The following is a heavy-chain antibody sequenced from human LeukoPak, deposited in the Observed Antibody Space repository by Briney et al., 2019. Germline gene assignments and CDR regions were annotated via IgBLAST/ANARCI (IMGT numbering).Heavy chain of an antibody. J-gene: IGHJ4*02. CDR3: ARSRGWLQSHPLGY. V-gene: IGHV4-39*07. D-gene: IGHD5-24*01. CDR2: ISHSGST. Sequence: SETLSLTCTVSGVSLSSSSYYWGWVRQPPGTGLEWVVGISHSGSTNYTPSLKSRVTLSVDTPKNKFSLKLSSVTPADTAVYFCARSRGWLQSHPLGYWGQGTLVTVSS. CDR1: GVSLSSSSYY.